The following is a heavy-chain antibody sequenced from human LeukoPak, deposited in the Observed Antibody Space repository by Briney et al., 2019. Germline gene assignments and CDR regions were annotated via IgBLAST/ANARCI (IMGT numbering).Heavy chain of an antibody. V-gene: IGHV1-2*02. Sequence: GASGKVSCKASGYTFTGYYMHWVRQAAGQGLEWMGWINPNSGGTNYAQKFQGRVTMTRDTSISTAYMELSRLRSDDTAVYYCAEGRIGYEPFDYWGQGTLVTVSS. CDR1: GYTFTGYY. J-gene: IGHJ4*02. D-gene: IGHD5-12*01. CDR2: INPNSGGT. CDR3: AEGRIGYEPFDY.